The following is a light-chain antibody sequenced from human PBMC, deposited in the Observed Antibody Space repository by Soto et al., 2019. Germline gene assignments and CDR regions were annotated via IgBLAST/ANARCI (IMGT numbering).Light chain of an antibody. J-gene: IGKJ5*01. CDR2: DSS. V-gene: IGKV1-5*01. Sequence: IQMTQSPSTLSSSVGDRVTITCRASQSISSWLAWYQQKPGKAPKLLIYDSSSLESGVPSRFSGSGSGTEFSLTISSLQPDDFATYFCQQCDSFSITFGQGTRLEIK. CDR1: QSISSW. CDR3: QQCDSFSIT.